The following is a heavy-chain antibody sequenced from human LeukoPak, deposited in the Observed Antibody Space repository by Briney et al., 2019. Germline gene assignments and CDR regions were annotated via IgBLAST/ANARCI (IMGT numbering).Heavy chain of an antibody. CDR1: GGTFSSYA. CDR2: IIPIFGTA. J-gene: IGHJ5*02. Sequence: SVKVSCKASGGTFSSYAISWVRQAPGQGLEWMGGIIPIFGTANYAQKFQGRVTITTDESTSTAYMELSSLRSEDTAVYYCARVPLSGAHSTKTWFDPWGQGTLVTVSS. D-gene: IGHD7-27*01. CDR3: ARVPLSGAHSTKTWFDP. V-gene: IGHV1-69*05.